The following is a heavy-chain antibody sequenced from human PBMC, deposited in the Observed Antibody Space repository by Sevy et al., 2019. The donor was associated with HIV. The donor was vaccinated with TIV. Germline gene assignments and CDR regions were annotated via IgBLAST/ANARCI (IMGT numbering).Heavy chain of an antibody. CDR1: GFSFSSSS. D-gene: IGHD1-26*01. Sequence: GGSLRLSCAASGFSFSSSSMNWLRQAPGKGLEWLAYITRDGKTKYYADFVKGRFTISRDNAQNSLFVQLNSLRDDDTAVYYCARDYSGSYYRFDLWGHGTLVTVSS. J-gene: IGHJ4*01. CDR2: ITRDGKTK. CDR3: ARDYSGSYYRFDL. V-gene: IGHV3-48*02.